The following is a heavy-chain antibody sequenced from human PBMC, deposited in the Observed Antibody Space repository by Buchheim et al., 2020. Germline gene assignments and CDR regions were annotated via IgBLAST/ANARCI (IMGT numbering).Heavy chain of an antibody. CDR2: INHSGST. D-gene: IGHD3-22*01. CDR1: GGSFSGYY. V-gene: IGHV4-34*01. Sequence: QVQLQQWGAGLLKPSETLSLTCAVYGGSFSGYYWSWIRQPPGKGLEWIGEINHSGSTNYNPSLKSRVPISVDTSKNQFSLKLSSVTAADTAVYYCARGFDSSGYYSGLHFDYWGQGTL. J-gene: IGHJ4*02. CDR3: ARGFDSSGYYSGLHFDY.